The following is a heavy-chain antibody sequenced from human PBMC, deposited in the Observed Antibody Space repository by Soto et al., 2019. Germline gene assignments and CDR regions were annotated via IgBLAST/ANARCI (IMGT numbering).Heavy chain of an antibody. CDR1: GFTFSRFW. CDR3: TCDPPRGDYNKYAWNY. J-gene: IGHJ4*02. D-gene: IGHD4-4*01. V-gene: IGHV3-7*03. Sequence: PGGSLRLSCAASGFTFSRFWMSWVRQAPGKGLEWVANIKEDGSEKYYVDSVKGRFTISRDNAKNSLFLQMNSLRAEDTAVYFCTCDPPRGDYNKYAWNYWGQGTQVTVSS. CDR2: IKEDGSEK.